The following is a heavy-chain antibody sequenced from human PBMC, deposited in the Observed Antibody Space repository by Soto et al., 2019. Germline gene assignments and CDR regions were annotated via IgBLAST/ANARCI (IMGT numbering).Heavy chain of an antibody. Sequence: QVQLVQTGAEVKKPGASVQVSCKASGYTFTSYGICWVRQAPGQGLEWMGWISAHNGDTNYAQKLQGRVTMTTDTSASTAYMELCRLWSHETAEYYCARFPLGVSANPEPFDHWGQGTLVTVSS. D-gene: IGHD2-15*01. CDR2: ISAHNGDT. V-gene: IGHV1-18*01. CDR3: ARFPLGVSANPEPFDH. J-gene: IGHJ4*02. CDR1: GYTFTSYG.